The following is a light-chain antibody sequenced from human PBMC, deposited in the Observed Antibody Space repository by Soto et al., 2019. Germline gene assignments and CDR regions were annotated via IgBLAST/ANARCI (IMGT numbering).Light chain of an antibody. V-gene: IGKV3-20*01. CDR3: QQYGTSPYT. CDR2: GAS. Sequence: EIVLTQSPGTLSLSPGERATLSCRPSQSVSSSYLVWYQQKPGQAPRLLMYGASSRATGIPDRFSGSGSGTDFTLTISRLEPEDFAVYYCQQYGTSPYTFGQGTKLEIK. J-gene: IGKJ2*01. CDR1: QSVSSSY.